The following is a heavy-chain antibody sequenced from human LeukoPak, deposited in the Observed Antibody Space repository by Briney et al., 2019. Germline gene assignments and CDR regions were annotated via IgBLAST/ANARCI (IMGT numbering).Heavy chain of an antibody. J-gene: IGHJ6*02. CDR3: ARALYYDFWSGQEYYYGMDV. CDR2: IYHSGST. V-gene: IGHV4-4*02. Sequence: SETLSLTCAVSGGSISSSNWWSWVRQPPGKGLEWIGEIYHSGSTNYNPSLKSRVTISVDKSKNQFSLKLSSVTAADTAVYYCARALYYDFWSGQEYYYGMDVWGQGTTVTVSS. D-gene: IGHD3-3*01. CDR1: GGSISSSNW.